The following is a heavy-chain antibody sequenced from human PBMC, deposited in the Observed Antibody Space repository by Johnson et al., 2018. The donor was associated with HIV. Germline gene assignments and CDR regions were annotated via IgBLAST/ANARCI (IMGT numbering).Heavy chain of an antibody. Sequence: VQLVESGGGLVQPGGSLRLSCAASGFSFDDYAMHWVRQVPGKGLEWVAGIGWNGLTIGYVDSVKGRFTISRDNAKNSLYLQMNSLRVEDTAVYYCARYPIRDDAFDVWGQGTMVTVSS. J-gene: IGHJ3*01. CDR1: GFSFDDYA. V-gene: IGHV3-9*01. CDR2: IGWNGLTI. CDR3: ARYPIRDDAFDV. D-gene: IGHD5-12*01.